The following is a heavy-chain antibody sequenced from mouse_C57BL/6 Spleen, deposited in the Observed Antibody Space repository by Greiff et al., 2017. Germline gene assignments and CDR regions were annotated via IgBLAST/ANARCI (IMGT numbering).Heavy chain of an antibody. Sequence: QVQLQQPGAELVKPGASVKLSCKASGYTFTSYWMHWVKQRPGQGLEWIGLIHPNSGSTNYNEKFKSKATLTVDKSSSTAYMQLSSLTSEDSAVYYCARECVGYAFDYWGQGTSVTVSS. D-gene: IGHD4-1*01. J-gene: IGHJ4*01. CDR1: GYTFTSYW. CDR3: ARECVGYAFDY. CDR2: IHPNSGST. V-gene: IGHV1-64*01.